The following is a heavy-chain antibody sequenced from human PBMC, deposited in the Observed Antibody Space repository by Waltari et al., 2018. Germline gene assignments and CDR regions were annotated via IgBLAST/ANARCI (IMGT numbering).Heavy chain of an antibody. CDR2: IYHSGST. Sequence: QVQLQESGPGLVKPSGTLSLTCAVSGGSIRSSNWWSWVRQPPGKGLEWIGEIYHSGSTNYNPSLKSRVTISVDKSKNQFSLKLSSVTAADTAVYDCASRMTTVTNGAFQHWGQGTLVTVSS. CDR3: ASRMTTVTNGAFQH. CDR1: GGSIRSSNW. J-gene: IGHJ1*01. V-gene: IGHV4-4*02. D-gene: IGHD4-17*01.